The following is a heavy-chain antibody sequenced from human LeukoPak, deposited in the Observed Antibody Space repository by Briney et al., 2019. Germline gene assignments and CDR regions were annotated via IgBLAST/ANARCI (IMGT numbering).Heavy chain of an antibody. CDR1: GGTFSGYA. Sequence: SVKVSCKASGGTFSGYAISWVRQAPGQGLEWMGGIIPIFGTANYAQKFQGRVTITTDESTSTAYMELSSLRSEDTAVYYCASLVEAAANFDYWGQGTLVTVSS. D-gene: IGHD6-13*01. J-gene: IGHJ4*02. CDR2: IIPIFGTA. CDR3: ASLVEAAANFDY. V-gene: IGHV1-69*05.